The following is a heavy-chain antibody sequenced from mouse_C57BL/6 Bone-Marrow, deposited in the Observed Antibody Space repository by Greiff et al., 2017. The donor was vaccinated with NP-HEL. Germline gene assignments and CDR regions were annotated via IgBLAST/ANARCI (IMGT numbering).Heavy chain of an antibody. CDR2: IRNKANGYTT. CDR3: ARSIYYDYADDPINAVDY. Sequence: EVQLVESGGGLVQPGGSLSLSCAASGFTFTDYYMSWVRQPPGKALEWLVFIRNKANGYTTEYSASVKGRFTISRDNSQSILDLQMDALRAEDSATYYCARSIYYDYADDPINAVDYWGRGTSVTVTS. CDR1: GFTFTDYY. J-gene: IGHJ4*01. V-gene: IGHV7-3*01. D-gene: IGHD2-4*01.